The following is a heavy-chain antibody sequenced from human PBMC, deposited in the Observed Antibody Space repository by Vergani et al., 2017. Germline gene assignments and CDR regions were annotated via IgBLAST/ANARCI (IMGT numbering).Heavy chain of an antibody. CDR3: AGHSIAVAQTTDAFDI. Sequence: QVQLVQSGAEVKKPGASVKVSCKASGYTFTSYAMHWVRQAPGQRLEWMGWINAGNGNTKYSQKFQGRVTITRDTSASTAYMELSSLRSEDTAVYYCAGHSIAVAQTTDAFDIWGQGTMVTVSS. V-gene: IGHV1-3*01. J-gene: IGHJ3*02. D-gene: IGHD6-19*01. CDR1: GYTFTSYA. CDR2: INAGNGNT.